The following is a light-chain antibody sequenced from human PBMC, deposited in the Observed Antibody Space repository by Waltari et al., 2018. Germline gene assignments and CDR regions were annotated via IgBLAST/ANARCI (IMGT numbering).Light chain of an antibody. CDR2: TAS. J-gene: IGKJ3*01. Sequence: DIQMTQSPSSLSASVGDRVTITCRASQDIRTYLAWYQQKPGKVPKLLIHTASTLQSGVPSRFGGGGSGTDFTLTISSLQPEDVATYYCQKSDSAPPFTFGPGTKVDI. V-gene: IGKV1-27*01. CDR3: QKSDSAPPFT. CDR1: QDIRTY.